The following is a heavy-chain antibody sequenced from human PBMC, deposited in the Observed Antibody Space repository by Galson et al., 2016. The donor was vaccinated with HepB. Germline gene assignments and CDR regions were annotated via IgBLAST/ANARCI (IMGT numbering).Heavy chain of an antibody. CDR3: FRVPRYYADYSSGVGDC. V-gene: IGHV3-7*03. Sequence: SLRLSCAASGFTFRSYWMSWVRQAPGKGLEWVANINQDGSEKYSVDSVKGRFTISRDNGKNSLDLQMDSLRVEDTALYFCFRVPRYYADYSSGVGDCWGQGTLLTVSS. CDR2: INQDGSEK. CDR1: GFTFRSYW. J-gene: IGHJ4*02. D-gene: IGHD4-17*01.